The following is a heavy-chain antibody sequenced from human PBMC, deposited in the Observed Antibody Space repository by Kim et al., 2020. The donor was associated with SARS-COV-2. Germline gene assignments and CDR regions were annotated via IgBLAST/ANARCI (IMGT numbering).Heavy chain of an antibody. D-gene: IGHD4-17*01. CDR3: ARGTVTYPYYYYYYMDV. V-gene: IGHV1-69*13. CDR2: IIPIFGTA. J-gene: IGHJ6*03. Sequence: SVKVSCKASGGTFSSYAISWVRQAPGQGLEWMGGIIPIFGTANYAQKFQGRVTITADESTSTAYMELSSLRSEDTAVYYCARGTVTYPYYYYYYMDVWGKGTTVTVSS. CDR1: GGTFSSYA.